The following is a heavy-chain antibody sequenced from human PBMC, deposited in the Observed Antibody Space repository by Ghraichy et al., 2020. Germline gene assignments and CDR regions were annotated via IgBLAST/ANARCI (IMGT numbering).Heavy chain of an antibody. V-gene: IGHV3-73*01. CDR1: GFTFSGSA. CDR2: IRSKANSYAT. J-gene: IGHJ6*02. Sequence: GGSLRLSCAASGFTFSGSAMHWVHQASGKGLEWVGRIRSKANSYATAYAASVKGRFTISRDDSKNTAYLQMNSLKTEDTAVYYCTRPIIGYRAYYYGMDVWGQGTTVTVSS. CDR3: TRPIIGYRAYYYGMDV. D-gene: IGHD5-12*01.